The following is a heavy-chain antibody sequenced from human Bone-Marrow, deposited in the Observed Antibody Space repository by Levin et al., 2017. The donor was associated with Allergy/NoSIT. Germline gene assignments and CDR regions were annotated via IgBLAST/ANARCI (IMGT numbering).Heavy chain of an antibody. V-gene: IGHV1-24*01. CDR3: ATGTYDFWSGLGPFDF. CDR1: GYTLTGLS. J-gene: IGHJ4*02. CDR2: FDPEDGKR. D-gene: IGHD3-3*01. Sequence: GGSLRLSCKVSGYTLTGLSMHWLRQAPGKGLEWMAGFDPEDGKRVYAENFQGRVTTTEDTSTDTAYLELASLRSEDTAMFYCATGTYDFWSGLGPFDFWGQGTLVTVSS.